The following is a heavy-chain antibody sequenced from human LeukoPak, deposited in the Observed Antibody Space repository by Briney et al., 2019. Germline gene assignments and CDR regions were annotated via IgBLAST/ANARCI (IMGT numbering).Heavy chain of an antibody. Sequence: GGSLRLSCAASGFTFSSYGITWVRQAPGKGLEWVSGISGSGENTYYADSVKGRFTISRDNSKNTLYLQMNSLRAEDTALYYCSKGLTNRNYLGQGTPVNVSS. CDR1: GFTFSSYG. V-gene: IGHV3-23*01. CDR2: ISGSGENT. D-gene: IGHD1-14*01. CDR3: SKGLTNRNY. J-gene: IGHJ4*01.